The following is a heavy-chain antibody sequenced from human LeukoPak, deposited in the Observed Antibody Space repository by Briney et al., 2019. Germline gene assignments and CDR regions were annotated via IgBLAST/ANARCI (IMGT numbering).Heavy chain of an antibody. CDR2: ISWNSGSM. J-gene: IGHJ3*02. Sequence: TGRSLRLSCAASGFTFDDYAMHWVRQAPGKGLEWVSGISWNSGSMGYADSVKGRFTISRDNAKNSLYLQMNSLRAEDMALYYCAKEVNYYDSSGYSGYAFDIWGQGTMVTVSS. D-gene: IGHD3-22*01. V-gene: IGHV3-9*03. CDR3: AKEVNYYDSSGYSGYAFDI. CDR1: GFTFDDYA.